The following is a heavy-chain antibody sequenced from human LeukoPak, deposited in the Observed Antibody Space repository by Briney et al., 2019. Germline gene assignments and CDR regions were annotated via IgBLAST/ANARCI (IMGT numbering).Heavy chain of an antibody. V-gene: IGHV1-69*13. CDR3: ARAEIVAVVAHYGMDV. D-gene: IGHD2-15*01. Sequence: GASVKVSCKASGGTFSSYAISWVRQAPGQGLEWMGGIIPIFGTANYAQKFQGRVTITADESTSTAYMELSSLRSEDTAVYYCARAEIVAVVAHYGMDVWGQGTTVTVSS. CDR1: GGTFSSYA. CDR2: IIPIFGTA. J-gene: IGHJ6*02.